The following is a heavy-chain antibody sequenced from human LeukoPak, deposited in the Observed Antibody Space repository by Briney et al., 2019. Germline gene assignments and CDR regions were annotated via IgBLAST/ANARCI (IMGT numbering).Heavy chain of an antibody. CDR3: ATALRYCTNGVCYTPNPHFDY. J-gene: IGHJ4*02. Sequence: ASVKVSCKVSGYTLTELCMHWVRQAPGKGLEWMGGFDPEDGETIYAQKFQGRVTMTEDTSTDTAYMELSSLRSEDTAVYYCATALRYCTNGVCYTPNPHFDYWGQGTLVTVSS. CDR1: GYTLTELC. CDR2: FDPEDGET. V-gene: IGHV1-24*01. D-gene: IGHD2-8*01.